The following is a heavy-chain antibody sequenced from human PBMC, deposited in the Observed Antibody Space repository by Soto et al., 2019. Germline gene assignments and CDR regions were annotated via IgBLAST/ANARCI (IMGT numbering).Heavy chain of an antibody. CDR2: IVPIFGIT. CDR3: ARPDEGGYSSDHHYYYALDV. V-gene: IGHV1-69*01. D-gene: IGHD3-22*01. Sequence: QVHLLHSGAEVKKPGSSVKVSCTASGASFTRYSLSWVRQAPGQGLEWVGGIVPIFGITNYAQRFQGRVKITADESTKTASMELSSLSSDDTAVYYCARPDEGGYSSDHHYYYALDVWGQGTSVTVTS. CDR1: GASFTRYS. J-gene: IGHJ6*02.